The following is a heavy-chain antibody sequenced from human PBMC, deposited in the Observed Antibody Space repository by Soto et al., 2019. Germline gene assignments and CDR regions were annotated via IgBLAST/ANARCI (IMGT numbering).Heavy chain of an antibody. CDR3: ARDRGSYSFDY. CDR1: GFTFSSYA. V-gene: IGHV3-30-3*01. Sequence: QVQLVESGGGVVQPGRSLRLSCAASGFTFSSYAMHGVRQAPGKGLEWVAVISYDGSNKYYADSVKGRFTISRDNSKNTLYLQMNSLRAEDTAVYYCARDRGSYSFDYWGQGTLVTVSS. D-gene: IGHD1-26*01. J-gene: IGHJ4*02. CDR2: ISYDGSNK.